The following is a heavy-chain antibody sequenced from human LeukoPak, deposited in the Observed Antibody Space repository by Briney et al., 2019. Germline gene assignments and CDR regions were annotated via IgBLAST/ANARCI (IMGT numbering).Heavy chain of an antibody. Sequence: GESLKISCAASGFTVSSNYMSWVRQAPGKGLEWVSVIYSGGSTYYADSVEGRFTISRDNSKNTPYLQMNSLRAEDTAVYYCARNLRYFDWLLSNYYYYMDVWGKGTTVTVSS. CDR2: IYSGGST. CDR3: ARNLRYFDWLLSNYYYYMDV. D-gene: IGHD3-9*01. CDR1: GFTVSSNY. V-gene: IGHV3-66*02. J-gene: IGHJ6*03.